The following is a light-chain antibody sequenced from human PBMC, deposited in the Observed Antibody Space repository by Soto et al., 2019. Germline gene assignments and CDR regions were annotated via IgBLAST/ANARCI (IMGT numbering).Light chain of an antibody. CDR1: SSDVGGYTS. V-gene: IGLV2-14*01. J-gene: IGLJ1*01. CDR3: SSYTSDNRDYV. Sequence: QSALTQPPSASGSPGQSVTISCTGTSSDVGGYTSVSWYQQHPGKAPKLMIYEVSNRPSGVSRRFSGSKSGNTASLTISGLQAEDEAHYYCSSYTSDNRDYVFGTGTKLTVL. CDR2: EVS.